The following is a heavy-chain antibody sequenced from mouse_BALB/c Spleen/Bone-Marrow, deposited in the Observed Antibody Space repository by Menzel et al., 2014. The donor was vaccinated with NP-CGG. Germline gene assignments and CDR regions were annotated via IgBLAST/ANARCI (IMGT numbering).Heavy chain of an antibody. CDR2: ISYSGSS. D-gene: IGHD2-4*01. CDR1: GYSITSDYA. J-gene: IGHJ2*01. Sequence: VQLQQSGPGLVKPSQSLSLTCTVTGYSITSDYAWNWIRQFPENKLEWMGYISYSGSSSYNPSLESRISITRDTSKTQFFLQLRSVTTEDTATYYCARYDYDVGYFDYWGQGTTLTVSS. CDR3: ARYDYDVGYFDY. V-gene: IGHV3-2*02.